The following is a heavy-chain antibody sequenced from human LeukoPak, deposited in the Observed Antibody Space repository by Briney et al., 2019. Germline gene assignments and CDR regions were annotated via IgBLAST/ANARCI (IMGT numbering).Heavy chain of an antibody. Sequence: GGSLRLSCAASGFTFSSYSMNWVRQAPGKGLEWVSTIVGRGGITYYADSVKGRFTISRDNSKNTLYLQLNSLRAEDTAVYYCARGRKSLWFGELNGYMDVWGKGTTVTISS. CDR1: GFTFSSYS. D-gene: IGHD3-10*01. CDR2: IVGRGGIT. V-gene: IGHV3-23*01. J-gene: IGHJ6*03. CDR3: ARGRKSLWFGELNGYMDV.